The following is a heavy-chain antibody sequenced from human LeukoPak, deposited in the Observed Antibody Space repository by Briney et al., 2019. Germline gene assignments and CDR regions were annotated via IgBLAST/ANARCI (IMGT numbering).Heavy chain of an antibody. CDR3: ARVGGSSWYDYYYYGMDV. J-gene: IGHJ6*04. CDR1: RFTVSSNF. D-gene: IGHD6-13*01. Sequence: PGGSLRLSCAASRFTVSSNFLSWVRQAPGKGLEWVSVIYSGGSTYYADSVKGRFTISRDNSKNTLYLQMNSLRAEDTAVYYCARVGGSSWYDYYYYGMDVWGKGTTVTVSS. V-gene: IGHV3-53*01. CDR2: IYSGGST.